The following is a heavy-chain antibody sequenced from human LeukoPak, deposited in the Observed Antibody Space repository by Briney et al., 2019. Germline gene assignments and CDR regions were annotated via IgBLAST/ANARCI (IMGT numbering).Heavy chain of an antibody. CDR1: GFPFNNYE. Sequence: GGSLRLSCAASGFPFNNYEMNWLRQAPGKGREWVSCISRSGSTIYYAESVRGRFTISRDNAKNSLYLQMHRLRAEDTAVYYCARPKSNYYDSGGSYHSYGFDVWGQGTTVTVSS. D-gene: IGHD3-22*01. CDR2: ISRSGSTI. V-gene: IGHV3-48*03. CDR3: ARPKSNYYDSGGSYHSYGFDV. J-gene: IGHJ6*02.